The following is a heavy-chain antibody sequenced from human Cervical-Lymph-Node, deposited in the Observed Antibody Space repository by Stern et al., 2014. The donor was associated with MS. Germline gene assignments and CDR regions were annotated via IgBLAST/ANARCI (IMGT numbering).Heavy chain of an antibody. Sequence: EVQLVESGPEVKRPGESLKISCQASGYTFTSYWIGGVRQMPGKGLEWIAILFPGGSDIRYSPSFQGPVTISADKSSSTAYLQWNNLKASDTAIYYCARQRYFDYWGQGTLVTVSS. V-gene: IGHV5-51*01. CDR2: LFPGGSDI. J-gene: IGHJ4*02. CDR1: GYTFTSYW. CDR3: ARQRYFDY.